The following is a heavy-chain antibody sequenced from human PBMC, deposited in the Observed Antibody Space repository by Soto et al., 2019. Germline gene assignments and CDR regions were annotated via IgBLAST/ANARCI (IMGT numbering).Heavy chain of an antibody. V-gene: IGHV3-15*01. CDR2: IKSKTDGGTA. J-gene: IGHJ4*02. Sequence: GGSLRLSCAASGFTFSNAWMSWVRQAPGKGLEWIGLIKSKTDGGTADYAAPVKGRFTISRDDSKNTLYLQMNSLRTEDTAVYYCAKRWELLGGGEGTMVTVYS. D-gene: IGHD2-15*01. CDR3: AKRWELLG. CDR1: GFTFSNAW.